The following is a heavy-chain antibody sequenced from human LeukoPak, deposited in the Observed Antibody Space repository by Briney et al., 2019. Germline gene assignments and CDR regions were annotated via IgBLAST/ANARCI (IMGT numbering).Heavy chain of an antibody. Sequence: SETLSLTCTVSGGSISSTNYYWGWIRQPPGKGLEWIGSIYYSGSTYYNPSLKSRLTISLDTSKNQFSLRLSSVTAADTAFYYCARRYNWNDTWDWGQGTLVTLSP. CDR3: ARRYNWNDTWD. CDR1: GGSISSTNYY. CDR2: IYYSGST. J-gene: IGHJ4*02. V-gene: IGHV4-39*07. D-gene: IGHD1-1*01.